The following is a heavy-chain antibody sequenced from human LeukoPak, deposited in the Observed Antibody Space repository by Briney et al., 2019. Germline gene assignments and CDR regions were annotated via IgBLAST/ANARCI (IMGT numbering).Heavy chain of an antibody. CDR1: GGSINTYY. CDR2: IYSDGSV. CDR3: ASRAGLRYFDWSNYYYYGMDV. V-gene: IGHV4-4*07. D-gene: IGHD3-9*01. J-gene: IGHJ6*02. Sequence: SETLSLTCTVSGGSINTYYWSWIRQPAGKGLQWIGRIYSDGSVKYNPSLKSRVTMSVDTSMNQFSLKLSSVTAADTAVYYCASRAGLRYFDWSNYYYYGMDVWGQGTTVTVSS.